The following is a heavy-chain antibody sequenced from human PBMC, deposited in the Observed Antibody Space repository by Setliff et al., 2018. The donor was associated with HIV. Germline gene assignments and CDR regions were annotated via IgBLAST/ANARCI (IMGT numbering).Heavy chain of an antibody. Sequence: SETLSLTCTVYGGSFSNYYTNWIRQPPGKGLEWIGELSPSGTTRSNPSLQSRVTISLDTSNNQFSLKLTSVTAADTAMYYCARGGASSKYLDPWGQGTLVTVSS. CDR1: GGSFSNYY. CDR3: ARGGASSKYLDP. CDR2: LSPSGTT. V-gene: IGHV4-34*01. D-gene: IGHD2-15*01. J-gene: IGHJ5*02.